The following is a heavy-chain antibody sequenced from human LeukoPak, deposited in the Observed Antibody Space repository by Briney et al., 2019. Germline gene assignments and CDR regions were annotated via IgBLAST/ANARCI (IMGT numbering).Heavy chain of an antibody. CDR1: GYTFTGYF. J-gene: IGHJ4*02. CDR3: ARGTPGSYLGY. CDR2: FKPSNGDT. D-gene: IGHD3-16*02. V-gene: IGHV1-2*02. Sequence: ASVKVSCKASGYTFTGYFMHWVRQAPGQGLEWMGWFKPSNGDTNYAQKFQGRVTMTRDTSINTTYIELSRLTSDVTAVYFCARGTPGSYLGYWGQGTLVTVSP.